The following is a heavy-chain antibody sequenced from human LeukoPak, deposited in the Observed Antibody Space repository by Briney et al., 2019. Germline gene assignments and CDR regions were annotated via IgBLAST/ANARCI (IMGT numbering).Heavy chain of an antibody. CDR2: IYYSGST. J-gene: IGHJ4*02. Sequence: SETLSLTCTVSGGSISSSSYYWGWIRQPPGKGLEWIGSIYYSGSTYYNPSLKSRVTISVDTSKNQVSLKLSSVTAADTAVYYCASEGYSYGSYFDYWGQGTLVAVSS. CDR3: ASEGYSYGSYFDY. V-gene: IGHV4-39*01. D-gene: IGHD5-18*01. CDR1: GGSISSSSYY.